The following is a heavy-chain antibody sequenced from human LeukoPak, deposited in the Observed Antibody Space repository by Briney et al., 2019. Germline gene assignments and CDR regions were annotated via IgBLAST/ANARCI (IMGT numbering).Heavy chain of an antibody. CDR2: IYTSGST. D-gene: IGHD3-10*01. V-gene: IGHV4-4*07. Sequence: PSETLSLTCTVSGGSISSYYWSWIRQPAGKGLEWIGRIYTSGSTNYNPSLKSRVTMSVDTSKNQFSLKMSSVTAADTAVYYCASLEGVLRGILRPDYWGQGTLVTVSS. CDR1: GGSISSYY. CDR3: ASLEGVLRGILRPDY. J-gene: IGHJ4*02.